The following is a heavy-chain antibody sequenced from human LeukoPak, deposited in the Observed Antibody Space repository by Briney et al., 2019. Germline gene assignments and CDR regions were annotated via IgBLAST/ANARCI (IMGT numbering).Heavy chain of an antibody. CDR2: INPNSGGT. CDR1: GYTFTGYY. J-gene: IGHJ4*02. V-gene: IGHV1-2*02. D-gene: IGHD5-18*01. CDR3: ARDVGYSYGSPFDY. Sequence: VASVKVSCKASGYTFTGYYMHWVRQAPGQGLEWMGWINPNSGGTNYAQKFQGRVTMTRDTSISTAYMELSRLRSDDTAVYYCARDVGYSYGSPFDYWGQGTLVTVSS.